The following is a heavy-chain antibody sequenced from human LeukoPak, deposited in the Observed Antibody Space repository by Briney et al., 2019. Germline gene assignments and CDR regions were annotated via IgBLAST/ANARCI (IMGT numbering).Heavy chain of an antibody. CDR2: IKQDGSEK. V-gene: IGHV3-7*04. J-gene: IGHJ4*02. Sequence: GGSLRLSCAASGFTFSSYWMSWVRQAPGKGLEWVANIKQDGSEKYYVDSAKGRFTISRDNAKNSLYLQMNSLRAEDTAVYYCARAITGQLPNFDYWGQGTLVTVSS. CDR3: ARAITGQLPNFDY. D-gene: IGHD1-20*01. CDR1: GFTFSSYW.